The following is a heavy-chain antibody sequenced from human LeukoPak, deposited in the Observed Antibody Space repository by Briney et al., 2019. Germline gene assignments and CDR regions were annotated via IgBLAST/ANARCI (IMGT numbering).Heavy chain of an antibody. CDR2: IYPADSDI. J-gene: IGHJ5*02. V-gene: IGHV5-51*01. CDR1: VDSINNYG. CDR3: ARQEYCSGASCYTWFDP. D-gene: IGHD2-15*01. Sequence: GEPLKISCKASVDSINNYGIAWLRQLHGKGLEWMGIIYPADSDIGYSPAFRGQVTISADKSISTAYLQWNSLTASDTGMYYCARQEYCSGASCYTWFDPWGQGTLVTVSS.